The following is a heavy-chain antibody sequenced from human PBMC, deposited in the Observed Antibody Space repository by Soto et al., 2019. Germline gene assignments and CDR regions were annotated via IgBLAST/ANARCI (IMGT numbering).Heavy chain of an antibody. CDR1: GGSISSGSYY. J-gene: IGHJ4*02. V-gene: IGHV4-39*01. CDR2: RSYSGST. D-gene: IGHD3-22*01. CDR3: MRQDYYESST. Sequence: PSETLSLTCTVSGGSISSGSYYWGWIRQPPGKGLEWIGSRSYSGSTYYNPSLKSRVTISVDTSKNQFSLKVTSVTAADTAVYYCMRQDYYESSTWGQGTLVTVSS.